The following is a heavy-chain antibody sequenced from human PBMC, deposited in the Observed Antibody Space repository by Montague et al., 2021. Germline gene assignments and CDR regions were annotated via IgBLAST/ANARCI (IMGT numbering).Heavy chain of an antibody. V-gene: IGHV3-7*01. CDR3: ARDSSGSLDY. CDR1: GFTFSTYC. CDR2: INQDGSTR. Sequence: SLRLPCAASGFTFSTYCMAWVRQAPGKGLEWVANINQDGSTRNYVDSVKGRFTISRDNAKNSLSLQMNSLRVEDTAIYYCARDSSGSLDYWGQGTLVTVSS. J-gene: IGHJ4*02. D-gene: IGHD5-12*01.